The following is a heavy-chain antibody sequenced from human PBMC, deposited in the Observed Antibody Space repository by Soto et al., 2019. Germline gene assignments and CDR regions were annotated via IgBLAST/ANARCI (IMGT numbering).Heavy chain of an antibody. Sequence: GASVKVSCKASGGTFSSYAISWVRQAPGQGLEWMGGIIPIFGTANYAQKFQGRVTITADESTRTAYMELSSLRSEDTAVYYCARRPVGAPRWFDPWGQGTLVTVSS. CDR3: ARRPVGAPRWFDP. J-gene: IGHJ5*02. V-gene: IGHV1-69*13. CDR1: GGTFSSYA. D-gene: IGHD2-15*01. CDR2: IIPIFGTA.